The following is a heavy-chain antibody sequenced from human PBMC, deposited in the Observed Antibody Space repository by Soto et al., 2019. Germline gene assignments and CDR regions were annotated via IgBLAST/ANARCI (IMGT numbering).Heavy chain of an antibody. CDR2: IYPTGKT. J-gene: IGHJ6*02. CDR3: ARAPPGPAPRWGV. CDR1: NGSISIGDYS. V-gene: IGHV4-30-2*01. Sequence: SETLSLTCTVSNGSISIGDYSWSCIRQTPGKGLEWIGYIYPTGKTYYNPSLKNRATLSIDTSQNQFSLQLTSVTAADTAVYYCARAPPGPAPRWGVWGHGTTVTVSS. D-gene: IGHD3-16*01.